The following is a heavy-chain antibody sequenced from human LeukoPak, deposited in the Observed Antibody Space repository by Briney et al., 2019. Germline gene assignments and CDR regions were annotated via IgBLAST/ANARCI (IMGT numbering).Heavy chain of an antibody. CDR2: ISSSSSYT. Sequence: PGGSLRLSCAASGFTFSDYYMSWIRQAPGKGLEWVSYISSSSSYTNYADSVKGRFTISRDNAKNSLYLQMNSLRAEDTAVYYCARTNYDSSGPVDYWGQGTLVTVSS. CDR3: ARTNYDSSGPVDY. CDR1: GFTFSDYY. J-gene: IGHJ4*02. D-gene: IGHD3-22*01. V-gene: IGHV3-11*03.